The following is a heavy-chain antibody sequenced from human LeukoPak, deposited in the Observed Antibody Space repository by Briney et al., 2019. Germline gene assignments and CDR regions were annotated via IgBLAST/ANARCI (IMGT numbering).Heavy chain of an antibody. Sequence: PGGSLRLSCAASGFTFSDYDMAWVRQAPGKGLEWVSTVSKSGDTTYCADSVKGRFTVSRDNSKDTLYLQMNNLRVDDAAVYYCARHWVWGQGTLVTVSS. D-gene: IGHD3-16*01. J-gene: IGHJ4*02. CDR1: GFTFSDYD. CDR2: VSKSGDTT. CDR3: ARHWV. V-gene: IGHV3-23*01.